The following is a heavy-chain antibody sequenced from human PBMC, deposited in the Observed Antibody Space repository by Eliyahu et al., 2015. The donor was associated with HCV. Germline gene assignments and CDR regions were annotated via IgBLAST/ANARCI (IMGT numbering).Heavy chain of an antibody. CDR3: IRNLDY. Sequence: EVQLVQSGAEVKKPGESLKISCTASGYMFSSYWIGWVRQMPGKGMEWMGMIYPGDLDIKYSPSFQGQVTISVDKSVSTAYLQWSSLKASDTAMYYCIRNLDYWGQGTRVTVSS. J-gene: IGHJ4*02. V-gene: IGHV5-51*01. D-gene: IGHD1-14*01. CDR1: GYMFSSYW. CDR2: IYPGDLDI.